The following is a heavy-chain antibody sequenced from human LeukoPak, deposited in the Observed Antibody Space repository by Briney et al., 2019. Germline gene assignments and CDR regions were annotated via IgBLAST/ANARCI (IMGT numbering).Heavy chain of an antibody. D-gene: IGHD3-22*01. CDR1: GDSISSYY. V-gene: IGHV4-4*08. CDR3: ARGYFDTSGYSNPFDH. Sequence: SETLSLTCTVSGDSISSYYWSWMRQTPVKGLEWIGCIHISGTTIYNPSLKSRVTISVDTSKNQFSLKLSSVTAADTAVYYCARGYFDTSGYSNPFDHWGPGTLVTVSS. CDR2: IHISGTT. J-gene: IGHJ4*02.